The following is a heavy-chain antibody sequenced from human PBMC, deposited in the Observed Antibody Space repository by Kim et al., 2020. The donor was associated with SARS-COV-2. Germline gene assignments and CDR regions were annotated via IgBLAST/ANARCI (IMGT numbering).Heavy chain of an antibody. Sequence: ASVKVSCKASGYTFTSYAMHWVRQAPGQRLEWMGWINAGNGNTKYSQKFQGRVTITRDTSASTAYMELSSLRSEDTAVYYCARGEQQLVPWYYYGMDVWGQGTTVTVSS. CDR2: INAGNGNT. CDR1: GYTFTSYA. J-gene: IGHJ6*02. CDR3: ARGEQQLVPWYYYGMDV. V-gene: IGHV1-3*01. D-gene: IGHD6-13*01.